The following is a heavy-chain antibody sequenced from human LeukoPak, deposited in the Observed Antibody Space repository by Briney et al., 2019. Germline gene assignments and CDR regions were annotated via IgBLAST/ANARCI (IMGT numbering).Heavy chain of an antibody. V-gene: IGHV4-34*01. D-gene: IGHD3-3*01. CDR1: GGSFSGYY. CDR2: INHSGGT. J-gene: IGHJ4*02. Sequence: SETLSLTCAVYGGSFSGYYWSWIRQPPGKGLEWSGEINHSGGTNYNPSLKSRVTISVDTSKNQFSLKLSSVTAADTAVYYCARRNPKTYYDFWSRSFNPPQFDYWGQGTLVTVSS. CDR3: ARRNPKTYYDFWSRSFNPPQFDY.